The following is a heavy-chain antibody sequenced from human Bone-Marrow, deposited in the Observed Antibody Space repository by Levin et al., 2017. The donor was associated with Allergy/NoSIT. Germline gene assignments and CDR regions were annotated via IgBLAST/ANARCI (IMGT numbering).Heavy chain of an antibody. CDR2: IIPKSGDT. CDR1: GYTFTADY. J-gene: IGHJ3*02. D-gene: IGHD3-3*01. Sequence: ASVKVSCQASGYTFTADYINWIRQAPGQGLQWVGRIIPKSGDTNYAQKFQGRVTMTTDTSISTAYMELTRLRSDDTAIYYCARDLEDLDAFDIWGQGTMVTVSS. CDR3: ARDLEDLDAFDI. V-gene: IGHV1-2*06.